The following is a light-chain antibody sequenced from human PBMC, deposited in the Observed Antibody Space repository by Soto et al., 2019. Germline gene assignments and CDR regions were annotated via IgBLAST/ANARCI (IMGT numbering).Light chain of an antibody. CDR2: DAS. CDR3: QPYNNWPLT. V-gene: IGKV3-15*01. Sequence: EIVLTQSPGTLSLSPGERATLSCMASQSVSGRYLAWYQQKPGQAPRLLIYDASTRATGIPARFSGSGSGTEFTLTISSLQSEDFAVYYCQPYNNWPLTFGGGTKVDIK. CDR1: QSVSGRY. J-gene: IGKJ4*01.